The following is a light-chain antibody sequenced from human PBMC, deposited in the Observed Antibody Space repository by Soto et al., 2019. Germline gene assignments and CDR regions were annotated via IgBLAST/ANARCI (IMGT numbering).Light chain of an antibody. V-gene: IGKV3-20*01. CDR2: DAS. Sequence: EIVLTQSPGTLSLSPGERATLSCRASQSVSSSYLAWYQQKIGQAPRLLIYDASSRATGVPDRFSGSGSGTDFTLTISRLEPEDFAVYYCLQYGSSPRTFGQGTTVEFK. CDR1: QSVSSSY. J-gene: IGKJ1*01. CDR3: LQYGSSPRT.